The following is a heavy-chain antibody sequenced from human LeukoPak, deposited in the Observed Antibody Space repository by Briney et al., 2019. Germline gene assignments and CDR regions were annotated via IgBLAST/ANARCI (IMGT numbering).Heavy chain of an antibody. D-gene: IGHD3-3*01. CDR2: ISSSSSTI. J-gene: IGHJ4*02. Sequence: PGGSLRLSCAASGFTFSSYSMNWVRQAPGKGLEWVSYISSSSSTIYYADSVKGRFTISGGNAKNSLYLQMNSLRAEDTAVYYCARDSTYYDFWSGSPRFDYWGQGTLVTVSS. V-gene: IGHV3-48*01. CDR3: ARDSTYYDFWSGSPRFDY. CDR1: GFTFSSYS.